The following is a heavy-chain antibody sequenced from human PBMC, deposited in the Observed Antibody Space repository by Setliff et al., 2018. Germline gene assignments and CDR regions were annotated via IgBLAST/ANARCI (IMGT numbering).Heavy chain of an antibody. V-gene: IGHV3-11*01. CDR1: GFIFDDYV. CDR3: ARDSGLATDY. Sequence: GESLKISCAASGFIFDDYVMSWIRQAPGKGLEWVSYITSSGSTVFYADSVKGRFTISRDNAKNSLYLQMNSLRVEDTAVYYCARDSGLATDYWGQGTLVTVSS. CDR2: ITSSGSTV. D-gene: IGHD6-19*01. J-gene: IGHJ4*02.